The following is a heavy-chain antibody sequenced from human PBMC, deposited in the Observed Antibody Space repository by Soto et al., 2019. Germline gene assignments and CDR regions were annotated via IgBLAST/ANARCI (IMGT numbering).Heavy chain of an antibody. D-gene: IGHD2-2*01. J-gene: IGHJ5*02. CDR2: ISDSGSRT. CDR1: RFTFSNYA. V-gene: IGHV3-23*01. Sequence: GGSLRLSCAASRFTFSNYAMNWVRQAPGKGLEWVSGISDSGSRTFHADSVKGRFTISRDNSKHTLYLQMNSLRAEDTAVYYCAKSQGYIVVVPAAPTFWFDPWGQGTLVTVSS. CDR3: AKSQGYIVVVPAAPTFWFDP.